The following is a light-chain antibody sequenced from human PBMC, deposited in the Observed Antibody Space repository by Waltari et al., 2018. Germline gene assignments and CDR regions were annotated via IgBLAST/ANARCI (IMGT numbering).Light chain of an antibody. V-gene: IGKV2-30*02. CDR2: TVS. CDR3: MQGTHWPRT. Sequence: DVVLTQSPLSLPVTLGQAASISCRSSQSLLHSNGNTYLIWFQQRPGQSPRRLIYTVSNRDSGVPDRFSGSGSGTDFTLKISRVEAEDVGVYYCMQGTHWPRTFGQGTKVEIK. J-gene: IGKJ1*01. CDR1: QSLLHSNGNTY.